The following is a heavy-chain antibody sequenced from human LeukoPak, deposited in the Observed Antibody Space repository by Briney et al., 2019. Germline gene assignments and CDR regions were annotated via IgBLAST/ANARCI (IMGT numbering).Heavy chain of an antibody. V-gene: IGHV1-69*06. CDR3: ARDNSYYDFWSGFGWSYYYYYMDV. CDR2: IIPIFGTA. D-gene: IGHD3-3*01. J-gene: IGHJ6*03. Sequence: SVKVSCKASRGTFSSYAISWERQAPGQGLEWMGGIIPIFGTANYAQKFQGRVTITADKSTSTAYMELSSLRSEDTAVYYCARDNSYYDFWSGFGWSYYYYYMDVWGKGTTVTVSS. CDR1: RGTFSSYA.